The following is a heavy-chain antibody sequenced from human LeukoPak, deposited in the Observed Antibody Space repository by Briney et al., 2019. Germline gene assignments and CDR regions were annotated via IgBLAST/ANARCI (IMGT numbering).Heavy chain of an antibody. J-gene: IGHJ4*02. D-gene: IGHD4-17*01. Sequence: PGGSLRLSCAASGFTFDDYAMHWVRQAPGKGLEWVSGISWNSGSIGYADSVKGRFTISRDNAKNSLYLQMNSLRAEDTALYYCAKVFEFRSGTVTTHFDYGGQGPLVTVSS. V-gene: IGHV3-9*01. CDR3: AKVFEFRSGTVTTHFDY. CDR2: ISWNSGSI. CDR1: GFTFDDYA.